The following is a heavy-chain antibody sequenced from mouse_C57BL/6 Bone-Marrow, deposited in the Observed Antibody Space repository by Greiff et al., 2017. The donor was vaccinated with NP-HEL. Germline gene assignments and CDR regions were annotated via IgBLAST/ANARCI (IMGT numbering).Heavy chain of an antibody. Sequence: QVQLQQPGAELVRPGSSVKLSCKASGYTFTSYWMDWVKQRPGQGLEWIGNIYPSDSETHYNQKFKDKATLTVDKSSSTAYMQLSSLTSEDSAVYYCARRIRPLWLRLDRDYFDYWGQGTTLTVSS. D-gene: IGHD2-2*01. J-gene: IGHJ2*01. CDR2: IYPSDSET. CDR3: ARRIRPLWLRLDRDYFDY. CDR1: GYTFTSYW. V-gene: IGHV1-61*01.